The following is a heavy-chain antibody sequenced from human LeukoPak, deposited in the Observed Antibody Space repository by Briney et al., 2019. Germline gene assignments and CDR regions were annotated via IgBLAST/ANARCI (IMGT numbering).Heavy chain of an antibody. CDR2: SSGSGGST. J-gene: IGHJ4*02. Sequence: PGGSLRLSCAASGFTLSNYAMSWVRQAPGKGLEWVSASSGSGGSTYYADSVKGRFTISRDNSKNTLYLQMNSLRAEDTAVYYCAKFASGGYMDGVDHWGQGTLVTVSS. V-gene: IGHV3-23*01. D-gene: IGHD5-12*01. CDR3: AKFASGGYMDGVDH. CDR1: GFTLSNYA.